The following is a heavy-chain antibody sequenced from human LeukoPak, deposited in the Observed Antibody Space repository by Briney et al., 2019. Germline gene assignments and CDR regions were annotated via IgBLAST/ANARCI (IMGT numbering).Heavy chain of an antibody. D-gene: IGHD5-12*01. CDR3: ARYLVATMEDY. Sequence: SETLSLSCAVYGGSISSSTYYWGWIRQPPGHGLEWIGSFYYSNGRTDYNPSLKSRVTISVDTSKSQFSLKLTSVTAADTALYYCARYLVATMEDYWGQGTLVTVSS. CDR2: FYYSNGRT. J-gene: IGHJ4*02. CDR1: GGSISSSTYY. V-gene: IGHV4-39*01.